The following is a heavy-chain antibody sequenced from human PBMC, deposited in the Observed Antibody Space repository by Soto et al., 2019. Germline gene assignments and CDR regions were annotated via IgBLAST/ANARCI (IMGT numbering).Heavy chain of an antibody. CDR3: AKDGRITAMMGSS. V-gene: IGHV3-23*01. CDR1: GLTFSSYA. J-gene: IGHJ4*02. CDR2: ISGSGGST. Sequence: EVQLLESGGGLVQPGGSLRLSCAASGLTFSSYAMSWVRQAPGKGLEWVSAISGSGGSTYYADSVKGRFTISRDNSKNTLYLQVNSLRAEDTAVYYCAKDGRITAMMGSSWGQGTLVTVSS. D-gene: IGHD3-10*01.